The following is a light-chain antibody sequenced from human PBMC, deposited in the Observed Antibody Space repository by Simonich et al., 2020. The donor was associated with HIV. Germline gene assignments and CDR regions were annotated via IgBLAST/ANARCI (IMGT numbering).Light chain of an antibody. CDR3: QQYYSTPLT. J-gene: IGKJ3*01. V-gene: IGKV4-1*01. CDR2: CAA. Sequence: DIVMTQSPDSLAVSLGERATINCKSSQRVLYSSNNKNYLAWYQQKPGQPPKLLIYCAATRESGVPDRFSGSGSGTDFTLTISSLQAEDVAVYYCQQYYSTPLTFGPGTK. CDR1: QRVLYSSNNKNY.